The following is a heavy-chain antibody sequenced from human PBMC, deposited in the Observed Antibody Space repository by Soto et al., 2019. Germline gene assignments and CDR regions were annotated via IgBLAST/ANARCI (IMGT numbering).Heavy chain of an antibody. Sequence: SSETLSLTCTVSGGSISSYYWSWIRQPPGKGLEWIGYIYYSGSTNYNPSLKSRVTISVDTSKNQFSLKLSSVTAADTAVYYCARAQRATTYPKPPYYFDYWGQGTLVTVSS. CDR1: GGSISSYY. CDR2: IYYSGST. V-gene: IGHV4-59*01. D-gene: IGHD1-7*01. J-gene: IGHJ4*02. CDR3: ARAQRATTYPKPPYYFDY.